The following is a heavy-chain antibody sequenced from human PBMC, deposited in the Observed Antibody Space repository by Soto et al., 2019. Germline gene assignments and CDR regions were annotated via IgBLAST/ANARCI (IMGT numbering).Heavy chain of an antibody. Sequence: QVQLVQSGAEVKKPGSSVKVSCKASGGTFSSYTISWVRQAPGQGLEWMGRIIPILGIANYAQKFQGRVTITADKSTGTADMELSSLRSEDTAVYYCVRDPLWFGEFYYYMDVWGKGTTVTVSS. J-gene: IGHJ6*03. CDR1: GGTFSSYT. CDR2: IIPILGIA. D-gene: IGHD3-10*01. CDR3: VRDPLWFGEFYYYMDV. V-gene: IGHV1-69*08.